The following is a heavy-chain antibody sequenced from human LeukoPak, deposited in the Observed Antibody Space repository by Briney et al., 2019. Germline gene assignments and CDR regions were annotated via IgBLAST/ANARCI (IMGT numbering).Heavy chain of an antibody. Sequence: GGSLRLSCAASGFTFSSYWMSWVRQAPGKGLEWVANIKQDGSEKYYVDSVKGRFTISRDNAKNSLYLQMNSLRAEDTAVYYCARDLWGGYGDIFDYWGQGTLVTVSS. CDR2: IKQDGSEK. D-gene: IGHD4-17*01. J-gene: IGHJ4*02. CDR1: GFTFSSYW. CDR3: ARDLWGGYGDIFDY. V-gene: IGHV3-7*01.